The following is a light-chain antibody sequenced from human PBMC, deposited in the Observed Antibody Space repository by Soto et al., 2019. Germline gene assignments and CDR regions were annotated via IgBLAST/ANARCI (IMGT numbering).Light chain of an antibody. CDR3: SSYAGRTTMI. J-gene: IGLJ2*01. CDR1: SSDVGNYDL. CDR2: EGS. V-gene: IGLV2-23*01. Sequence: QSVLTQPASVSGSLGQSITISCTGTSSDVGNYDLVSWYQQHPGKVPKLIIYEGSKWPSGVSHRFSGSKSGNTASLTISGLRAEDEADYYCSSYAGRTTMIFGGGTKLTVL.